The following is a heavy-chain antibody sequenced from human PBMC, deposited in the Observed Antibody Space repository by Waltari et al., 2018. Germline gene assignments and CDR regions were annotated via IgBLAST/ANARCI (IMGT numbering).Heavy chain of an antibody. D-gene: IGHD2-15*01. Sequence: EVQLVQSGAEVKKPGESLKISCKGSGYSFTSYWIGWVRQMPGKGLEWMGIIYPGDSDTRYSPSFQGQVTISADKSISTAYLQWSSLKASDTAMYYCARHSPYCSGGSCYSWIDYWGQGTLVTVSS. CDR1: GYSFTSYW. J-gene: IGHJ4*02. V-gene: IGHV5-51*01. CDR2: IYPGDSDT. CDR3: ARHSPYCSGGSCYSWIDY.